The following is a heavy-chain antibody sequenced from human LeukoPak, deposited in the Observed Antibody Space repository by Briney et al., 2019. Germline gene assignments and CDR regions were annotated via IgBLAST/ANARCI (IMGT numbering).Heavy chain of an antibody. J-gene: IGHJ5*02. CDR3: ARSRAFNSGAFDP. V-gene: IGHV4-61*01. Sequence: SETLSLTCTVSSASVSSASYWSWIRQPPGKGVEWIAHIYNGVNTNYNPSLKSRVTISVDTSKNQFSLRLNSVTAADTAVYYCARSRAFNSGAFDPWGQGSLVTVSS. CDR1: SASVSSASY. D-gene: IGHD1-26*01. CDR2: IYNGVNT.